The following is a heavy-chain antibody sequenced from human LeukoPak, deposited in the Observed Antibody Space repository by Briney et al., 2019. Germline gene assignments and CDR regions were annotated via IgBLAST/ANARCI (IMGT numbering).Heavy chain of an antibody. Sequence: PGGSLRLSCAASGFTFDDYAMYWVRQAPGKGLEWVSGISWNSGYIGYADSVKGRFTISRDNAKNSLYLQMNSLRAGDTALYYCAKTPAGYSSGWYQYYFDYWGQGTLVTVSS. J-gene: IGHJ4*02. D-gene: IGHD6-19*01. CDR1: GFTFDDYA. CDR2: ISWNSGYI. V-gene: IGHV3-9*01. CDR3: AKTPAGYSSGWYQYYFDY.